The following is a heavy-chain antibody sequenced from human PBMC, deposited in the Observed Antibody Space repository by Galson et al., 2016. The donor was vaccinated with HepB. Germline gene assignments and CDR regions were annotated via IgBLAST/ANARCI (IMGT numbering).Heavy chain of an antibody. Sequence: SLRLSCAASGFTVGDNYMSWFRQAPGKGLEWVSLIYSRGGTGYADSVRGRFTISRDNSNNIVYLQMNSLRAEDTAVYFCAKNKATARVWGHYYYYMDVWGKGTTVSVSS. CDR1: GFTVGDNY. CDR2: IYSRGGT. D-gene: IGHD3-16*01. CDR3: AKNKATARVWGHYYYYMDV. V-gene: IGHV3-53*01. J-gene: IGHJ6*03.